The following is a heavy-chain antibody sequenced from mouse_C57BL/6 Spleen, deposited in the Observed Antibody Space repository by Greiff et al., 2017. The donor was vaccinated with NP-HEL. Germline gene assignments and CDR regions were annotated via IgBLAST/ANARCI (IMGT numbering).Heavy chain of an antibody. D-gene: IGHD3-2*02. CDR1: GYTFTSYW. CDR3: ARYHRQLRLGVAY. J-gene: IGHJ3*01. Sequence: VQLQQPGAELVKPGASVKLSCKASGYTFTSYWMHWVKQRPGQGLEWIGMIHPNSGSTNYHEKFKSKATLTVDKSSSKAYLQLSSLTSEDSAVYYCARYHRQLRLGVAYWGQGTLVTGSA. V-gene: IGHV1-64*01. CDR2: IHPNSGST.